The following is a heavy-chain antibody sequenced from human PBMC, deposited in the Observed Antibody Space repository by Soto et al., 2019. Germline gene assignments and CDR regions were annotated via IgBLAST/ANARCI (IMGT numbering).Heavy chain of an antibody. D-gene: IGHD4-17*01. Sequence: EVQLVESGGNLIQPGGSLRLSCAASGFTVTNKYMTWVRQAPGKGLEWVSLIYRGGDTSYADCVKGRFTISRDNSKDILYLQLNSLRAEDTAVYYCASVDYCDYGWYFDLWGRGTLVPVSS. V-gene: IGHV3-53*01. CDR1: GFTVTNKY. CDR3: ASVDYCDYGWYFDL. J-gene: IGHJ2*01. CDR2: IYRGGDT.